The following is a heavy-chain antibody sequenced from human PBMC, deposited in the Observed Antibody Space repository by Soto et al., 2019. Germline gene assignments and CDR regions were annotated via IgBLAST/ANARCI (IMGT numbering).Heavy chain of an antibody. J-gene: IGHJ6*02. CDR1: GYTFTSYG. CDR3: ARDVVIFGVVINARYYYYYGMDV. D-gene: IGHD3-3*01. Sequence: ASVKVSCKASGYTFTSYGISWVRQAPGQGLEWMGWISAYNGNTNYAQKLQGRVTMTTDTATSTAYRQLRSLRSDDTAVYYCARDVVIFGVVINARYYYYYGMDVWGQGTTVTVYS. CDR2: ISAYNGNT. V-gene: IGHV1-18*04.